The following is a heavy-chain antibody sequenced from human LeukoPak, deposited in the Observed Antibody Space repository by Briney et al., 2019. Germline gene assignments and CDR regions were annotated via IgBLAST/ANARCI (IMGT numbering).Heavy chain of an antibody. CDR2: ISWDESTT. D-gene: IGHD2-15*01. V-gene: IGHV3-43*01. Sequence: GGSLRLSCAASGLSIGDNSMHWVRQAPGKGLEWVSLISWDESTTYYSDSVKGRFTVSRDSSKNSLHLQMNSLRTEDTALYYCARGPKRGVVVNPKWGMDVWGQGTTVTVSS. CDR3: ARGPKRGVVVNPKWGMDV. CDR1: GLSIGDNS. J-gene: IGHJ6*02.